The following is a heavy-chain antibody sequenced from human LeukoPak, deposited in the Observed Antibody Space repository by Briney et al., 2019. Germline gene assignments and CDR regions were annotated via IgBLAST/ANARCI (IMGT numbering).Heavy chain of an antibody. D-gene: IGHD3-10*01. J-gene: IGHJ4*02. CDR2: IYYSGST. CDR1: GGSISSSSYY. Sequence: SETLSLTCTVSGGSISSSSYYWGWIRQPPGKGLEWIGTIYYSGSTYYNPSLKSRVTISVDTSKNQFSLKLSSVTAADTAVYYCARLFGSGSQFDYWGQGTLVTVSS. V-gene: IGHV4-39*01. CDR3: ARLFGSGSQFDY.